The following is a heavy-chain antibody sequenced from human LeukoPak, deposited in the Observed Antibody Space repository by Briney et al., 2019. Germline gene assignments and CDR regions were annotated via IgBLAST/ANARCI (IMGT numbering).Heavy chain of an antibody. Sequence: GESLKISCKGSGYSFTSYWIGWVRQMPGKGLEWMGIIYPGDSDTRYSPSFQGQVTISADKSISTAYLQWSSLKASDTAMYYCARHVVGYCSSTSCPTYYYYYYMDVWGKGTTVTVSS. J-gene: IGHJ6*03. CDR2: IYPGDSDT. D-gene: IGHD2-2*01. CDR1: GYSFTSYW. V-gene: IGHV5-51*01. CDR3: ARHVVGYCSSTSCPTYYYYYYMDV.